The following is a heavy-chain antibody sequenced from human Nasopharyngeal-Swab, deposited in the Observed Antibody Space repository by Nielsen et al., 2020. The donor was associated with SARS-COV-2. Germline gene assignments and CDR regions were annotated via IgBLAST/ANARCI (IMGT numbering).Heavy chain of an antibody. J-gene: IGHJ4*02. V-gene: IGHV4-39*01. CDR1: GGSIISSIYY. CDR3: ASLEGITVAGTLIDY. D-gene: IGHD6-19*01. CDR2: FSYSGST. Sequence: SETLSLTCTFSGGSIISSIYYWGCIRQPPGKGLAWIGTFSYSGSTYYNPSLKSRVPISVDTSKNQFSLKLSSVTAADTAVYYCASLEGITVAGTLIDYWGQGTLVTVSS.